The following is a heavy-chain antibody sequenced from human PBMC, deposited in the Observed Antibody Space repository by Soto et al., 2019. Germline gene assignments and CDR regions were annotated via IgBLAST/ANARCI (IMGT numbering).Heavy chain of an antibody. V-gene: IGHV3-15*01. J-gene: IGHJ4*02. CDR3: TTGHGVLSDY. D-gene: IGHD4-17*01. Sequence: GGSLRLSCAASGFTFSNAWMSWVRQAPGKGLEWVGRIKSKTDGGTTDYTAPVKGSFTISRDDSKNKLYLQMNSLKTEDTAVYYCTTGHGVLSDYWGQGTLVTVSS. CDR1: GFTFSNAW. CDR2: IKSKTDGGTT.